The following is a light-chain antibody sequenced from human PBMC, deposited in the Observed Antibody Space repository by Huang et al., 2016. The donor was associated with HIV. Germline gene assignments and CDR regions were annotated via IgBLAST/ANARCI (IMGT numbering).Light chain of an antibody. J-gene: IGKJ3*01. CDR3: QQYNNWPRT. CDR2: GSS. CDR1: QSVTGN. V-gene: IGKV3-15*01. Sequence: EIVMTQSPATLSVSPGERATLSCRASQSVTGNLAWYQQKPGQAPRLLIYGSSTRATGNAARFNASGSVTEFTLTINSLQSEDFAVYYCQQYNNWPRTFGPGTKVDVK.